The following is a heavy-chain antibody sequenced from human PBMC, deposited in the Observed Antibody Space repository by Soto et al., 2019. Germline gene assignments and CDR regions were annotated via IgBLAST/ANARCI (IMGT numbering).Heavy chain of an antibody. V-gene: IGHV4-39*01. D-gene: IGHD6-13*01. CDR1: GGSISSSSYY. J-gene: IGHJ5*02. CDR2: IYYSGST. Sequence: PSETLSLSCTVSGGSISSSSYYWGWIRQPPGKGLEWIGSIYYSGSTYYNPSLKSRVTISVDTSKNQFSLKLSSVTAADTAVYYCARLVRVAAAGKGWFDPSGQGTLVTVSS. CDR3: ARLVRVAAAGKGWFDP.